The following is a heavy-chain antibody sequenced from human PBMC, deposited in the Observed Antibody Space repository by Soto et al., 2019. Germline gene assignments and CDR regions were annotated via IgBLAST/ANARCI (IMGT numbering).Heavy chain of an antibody. Sequence: QVQLVESGGGVVQPGRSLRLSCAASGFTFSSYGMHWFRQAPGKGLEWVAVISYDGSNKYYADSVKGRFTISRDNSKNTLYLQMNSLRAEDTAVYYCAKDRGYCSGGSCFSGYYFDYWGQGTLVTVSS. CDR1: GFTFSSYG. D-gene: IGHD2-15*01. CDR3: AKDRGYCSGGSCFSGYYFDY. J-gene: IGHJ4*02. CDR2: ISYDGSNK. V-gene: IGHV3-30*18.